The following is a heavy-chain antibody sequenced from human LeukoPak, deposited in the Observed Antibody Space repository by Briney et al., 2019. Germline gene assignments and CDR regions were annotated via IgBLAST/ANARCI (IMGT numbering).Heavy chain of an antibody. CDR2: ISWNSGSI. D-gene: IGHD3-10*01. CDR1: GFTFDDYA. V-gene: IGHV3-9*01. Sequence: GGSLRLSCAASGFTFDDYAMHWVRQAPGKGLEWVSGISWNSGSIGYADSVKGRFTISRDNAKNSLYLQMNSLRAEDTALYYCAKDFGLWLGELLLDYWGQGTLVTVSS. J-gene: IGHJ4*02. CDR3: AKDFGLWLGELLLDY.